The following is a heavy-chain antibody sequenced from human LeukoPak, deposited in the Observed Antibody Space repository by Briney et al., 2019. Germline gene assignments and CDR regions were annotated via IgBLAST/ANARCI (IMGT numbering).Heavy chain of an antibody. CDR1: GFTFSSYA. CDR2: ISYDGSDK. V-gene: IGHV3-30*04. D-gene: IGHD2-2*01. Sequence: PGGSLRLSCAASGFTFSSYAMHWVRQAPGKGLEWVAVISYDGSDKYYADSVQGRFTISRDYSKNTLYLRMDSLRAEDTALYYCARDRAPVVPSSMLNYWGQGTLVTVSS. CDR3: ARDRAPVVPSSMLNY. J-gene: IGHJ4*02.